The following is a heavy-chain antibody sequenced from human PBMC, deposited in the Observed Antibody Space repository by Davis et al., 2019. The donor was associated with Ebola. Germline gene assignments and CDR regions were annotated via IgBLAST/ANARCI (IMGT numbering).Heavy chain of an antibody. CDR2: ISSSSSYI. Sequence: GESLKISCAASGFTFSSYSMNWVRQAPGKGLEWVSSISSSSSYIYYADSVKGRFTISRDNAKNSLYLQMNSLRAEDTAVYYCARDLGGPGLAYYYGMDVWGQGTTVTVSS. D-gene: IGHD3-16*01. J-gene: IGHJ6*02. CDR1: GFTFSSYS. CDR3: ARDLGGPGLAYYYGMDV. V-gene: IGHV3-21*01.